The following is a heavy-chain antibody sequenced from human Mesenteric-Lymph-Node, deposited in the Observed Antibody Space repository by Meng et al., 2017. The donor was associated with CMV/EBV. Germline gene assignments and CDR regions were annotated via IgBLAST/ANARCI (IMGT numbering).Heavy chain of an antibody. J-gene: IGHJ3*01. CDR1: GFTFSSYS. CDR2: IRFDGDNK. D-gene: IGHD5-12*01. V-gene: IGHV3-30*02. Sequence: GGSLRLSCAASGFTFSSYSMNWVRQATGKGLEWVAFIRFDGDNKYYADSVKGRFTISRDNSKNTLYLQMNSLRPEDTAVYYCAKGDKVATITHVWGQGTMVTVSS. CDR3: AKGDKVATITHV.